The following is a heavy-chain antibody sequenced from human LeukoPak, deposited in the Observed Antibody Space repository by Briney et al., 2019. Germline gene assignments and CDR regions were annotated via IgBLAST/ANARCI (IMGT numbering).Heavy chain of an antibody. CDR1: GYTFTSYA. J-gene: IGHJ6*02. Sequence: GASVKVSCKASGYTFTSYAMHWVRQAPGQRLEWMGWINAGNGNTKYSQKFQGRVTITRDTSASTAYMELSSLRSEDTAVYYCARVPNYYYYYGMDVWGQGTTVTVSS. V-gene: IGHV1-3*01. CDR3: ARVPNYYYYYGMDV. CDR2: INAGNGNT.